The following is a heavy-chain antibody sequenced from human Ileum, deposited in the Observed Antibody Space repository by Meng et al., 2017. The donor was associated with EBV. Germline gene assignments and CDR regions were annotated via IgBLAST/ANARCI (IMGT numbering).Heavy chain of an antibody. D-gene: IGHD2-15*01. CDR1: GLTFDDYT. J-gene: IGHJ4*02. V-gene: IGHV3-43*01. CDR2: ISWDGGST. CDR3: ARGWQPSYYFDY. Sequence: EVPLVESGGVVVHPGGSLRLSCAASGLTFDDYTMHWVRQAPGKGLEWVSLISWDGGSTYYADSVKGRFTISRDNSKNSLYLQMNSLRTEDTALYYCARGWQPSYYFDYWGQGTLVTVSS.